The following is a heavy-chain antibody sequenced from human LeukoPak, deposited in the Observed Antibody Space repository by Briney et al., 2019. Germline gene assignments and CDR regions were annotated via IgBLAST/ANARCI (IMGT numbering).Heavy chain of an antibody. D-gene: IGHD2-15*01. CDR2: LSGSGGIA. J-gene: IGHJ2*01. CDR3: AKDRECSGGACYRYFDL. Sequence: GGSLRLSCAASGFTFSSYAMSWVRQAPGRGLEWVSALSGSGGIASYADSVKGRFTISRDTSKNTLYLQLNSLRAEDTAVYYCAKDRECSGGACYRYFDLWGRGTLVTVSS. V-gene: IGHV3-23*01. CDR1: GFTFSSYA.